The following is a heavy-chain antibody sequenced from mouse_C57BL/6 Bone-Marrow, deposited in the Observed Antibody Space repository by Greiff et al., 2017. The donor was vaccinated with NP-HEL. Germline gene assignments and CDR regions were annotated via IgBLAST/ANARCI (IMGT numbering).Heavy chain of an antibody. CDR2: IFPGSGST. J-gene: IGHJ4*01. CDR3: ARALDSSGFHYAMDY. D-gene: IGHD3-2*02. CDR1: GYTFTDYY. V-gene: IGHV1-75*01. Sequence: QVQLQQSGPELVKPGASVKISCKASGYTFTDYYINWVKQRPGQGLEWIGWIFPGSGSTYYNEKFKGKATLTVDKSSSTAYMLLSSLTSEDSAVYFCARALDSSGFHYAMDYWGQGTSVTVSS.